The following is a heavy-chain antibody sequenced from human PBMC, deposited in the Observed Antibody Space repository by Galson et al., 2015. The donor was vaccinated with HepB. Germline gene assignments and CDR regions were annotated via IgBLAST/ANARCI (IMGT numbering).Heavy chain of an antibody. V-gene: IGHV3-53*01. D-gene: IGHD4-23*01. Sequence: SLRLSCAASGFTVITNYMTWVRQAPGKGLEWVSVIYSGGSTYYADSVKGRFTISRDNSKNTLYLQMNSLKTEDTAVYYCTSQTTVGHWGQGTLVTVSS. CDR2: IYSGGST. J-gene: IGHJ4*02. CDR1: GFTVITNY. CDR3: TSQTTVGH.